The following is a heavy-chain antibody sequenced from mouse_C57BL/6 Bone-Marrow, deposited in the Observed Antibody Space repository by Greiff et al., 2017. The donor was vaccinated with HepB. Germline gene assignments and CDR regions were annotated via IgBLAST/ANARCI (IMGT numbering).Heavy chain of an antibody. CDR2: IDPSDSYT. CDR1: GYTFTSYW. D-gene: IGHD1-1*01. Sequence: QVQLQQSGAELVMPGASVKLSCKASGYTFTSYWMHWVKQRPGQGLEWIGEIDPSDSYTNYNQKFKGKSTLTVDKSSSTAYMQLSSLTSEDSAVYYCARGGYYYGSFYAMDYWGQGTSVTVSS. V-gene: IGHV1-69*01. CDR3: ARGGYYYGSFYAMDY. J-gene: IGHJ4*01.